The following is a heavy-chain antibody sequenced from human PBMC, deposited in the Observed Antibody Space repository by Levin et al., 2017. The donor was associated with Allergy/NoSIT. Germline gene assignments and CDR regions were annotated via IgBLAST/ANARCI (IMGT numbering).Heavy chain of an antibody. J-gene: IGHJ4*02. Sequence: PGGSLRLSCAASGFTFGDYAMNWFRQAPGKELEWVGFIRSKAYGGTSEYAASVKGRFSISSDDSKSIAYLQMNSLKTEDTAVYYCTRDHFRPGDYFDYWGQGTLVTVSS. V-gene: IGHV3-49*03. CDR3: TRDHFRPGDYFDY. CDR1: GFTFGDYA. CDR2: IRSKAYGGTS. D-gene: IGHD3-3*02.